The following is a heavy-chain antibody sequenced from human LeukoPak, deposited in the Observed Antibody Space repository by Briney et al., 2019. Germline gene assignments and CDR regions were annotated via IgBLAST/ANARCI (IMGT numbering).Heavy chain of an antibody. CDR2: INPNSGGT. Sequence: ASVKVSCKTSGYTFTGYYMHWVRQAPGQGLEWMGRINPNSGGTKYAEKFQGRVTMTSDTSISTAYMELRRLTSDDTAVYYCAKLAHAYTEYSYGQYWGQGTLVTVSS. CDR3: AKLAHAYTEYSYGQY. CDR1: GYTFTGYY. J-gene: IGHJ4*02. V-gene: IGHV1-2*06. D-gene: IGHD5-18*01.